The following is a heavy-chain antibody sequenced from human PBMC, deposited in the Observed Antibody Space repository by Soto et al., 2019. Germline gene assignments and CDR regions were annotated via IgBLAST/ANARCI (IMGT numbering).Heavy chain of an antibody. CDR1: GYTVTGYY. J-gene: IGHJ6*02. CDR3: AKCMGVPYYSGMDV. CDR2: INPNSGGT. D-gene: IGHD3-16*01. V-gene: IGHV1-2*04. Sequence: ASVKIACEASGYTVTGYYVHWVRQAPGQGLEWMGWINPNSGGTNYAQKFQGWVTMTRDTSISTAYMELSRLRSDDTAVYYCAKCMGVPYYSGMDVWGQGTTVTVSS.